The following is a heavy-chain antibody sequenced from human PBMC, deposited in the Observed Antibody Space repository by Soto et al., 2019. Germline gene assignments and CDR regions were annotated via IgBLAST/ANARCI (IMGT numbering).Heavy chain of an antibody. CDR2: ISCSWVST. CDR3: AARDCSGGTCLYFQH. Sequence: EVQLVESGGGLVQPGGSLRLSCAASGFIFSSYAMHWVRQAPGKELEYVSGISCSWVSTYYSDSVKGRFTISRDNSKNMLYLQMGSLRADDMAVYYCAARDCSGGTCLYFQHWGQGTLVTVSS. CDR1: GFIFSSYA. V-gene: IGHV3-64*07. D-gene: IGHD2-15*01. J-gene: IGHJ1*01.